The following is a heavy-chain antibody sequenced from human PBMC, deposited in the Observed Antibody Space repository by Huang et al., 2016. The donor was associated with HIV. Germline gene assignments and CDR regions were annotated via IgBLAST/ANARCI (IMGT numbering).Heavy chain of an antibody. D-gene: IGHD3-3*02. CDR3: AKVAAGQPFHFYYYMDA. CDR1: GGTFKKYA. J-gene: IGHJ6*03. Sequence: QVNLVQSGAEVRKPGSSVKVSCKASGGTFKKYAISWVRQAPGQGLEWMGASIRLYGSAEYAEKFQDRVTLTADGSTNTAYLELDRLTSEDTAVYYCAKVAAGQPFHFYYYMDAWGDGTTVIVSS. V-gene: IGHV1-69*13. CDR2: SIRLYGSA.